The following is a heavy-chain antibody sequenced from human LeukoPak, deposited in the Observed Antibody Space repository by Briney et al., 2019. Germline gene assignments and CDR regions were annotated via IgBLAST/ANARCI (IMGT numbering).Heavy chain of an antibody. V-gene: IGHV3-30-3*01. J-gene: IGHJ5*02. CDR3: AIGRYCSSTSCYAPYWFDP. CDR2: ISYDGSNK. Sequence: GGSLRLSCAASGFTFSSYAMHWVCQAPGKGLEWVAVISYDGSNKYYADSVKGRFTISRDNSKNTLYLQMNSLRAEDTAVYYCAIGRYCSSTSCYAPYWFDPWGQGTLVTVSS. D-gene: IGHD2-2*01. CDR1: GFTFSSYA.